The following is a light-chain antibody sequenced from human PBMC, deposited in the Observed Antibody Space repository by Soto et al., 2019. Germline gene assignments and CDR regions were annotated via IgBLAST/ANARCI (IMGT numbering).Light chain of an antibody. CDR2: AAS. J-gene: IGKJ2*01. V-gene: IGKV1-12*01. Sequence: DLQMTQSPSFVSASVGDRVTITCRASQGVSSWLAWYQQKPGKVPKLLIYAASNLQSGVPSRFSASGSGTEFTLTISSLQPEDFATYYCQQTNTFPHTFGQGTKLEIK. CDR1: QGVSSW. CDR3: QQTNTFPHT.